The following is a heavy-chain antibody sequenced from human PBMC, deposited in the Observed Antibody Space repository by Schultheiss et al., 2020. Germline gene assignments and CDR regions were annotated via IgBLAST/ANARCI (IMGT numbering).Heavy chain of an antibody. V-gene: IGHV3-53*01. CDR2: IYSGGST. D-gene: IGHD5-24*01. Sequence: ESLKISCAASGFTVSSNYMSWVRQAPGKGLEWVSVIYSGGSTYYADSVKGRFTISRENAKNSLYLQMNSLRAGDTAVYYCAREIEMATITGWFDPWGQGTLVTVSS. J-gene: IGHJ5*02. CDR1: GFTVSSNY. CDR3: AREIEMATITGWFDP.